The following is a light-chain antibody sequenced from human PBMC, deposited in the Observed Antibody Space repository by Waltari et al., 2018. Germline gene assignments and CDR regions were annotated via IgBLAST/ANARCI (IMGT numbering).Light chain of an antibody. J-gene: IGKJ1*01. CDR2: GLS. Sequence: ETVLTQSPGTLSLSPGERATLSCRTSRPVTNNYVGWYRKKPGQAPRLLLKGLSSRVPCLPDRVRVSVAGTDFTLTVTQLEPEDLAVYYCRLFSGPPHPFGQGTRV. CDR1: RPVTNNY. V-gene: IGKV3-20*01. CDR3: RLFSGPPHP.